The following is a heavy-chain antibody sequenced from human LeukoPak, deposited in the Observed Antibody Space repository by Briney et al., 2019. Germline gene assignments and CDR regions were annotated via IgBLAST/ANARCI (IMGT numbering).Heavy chain of an antibody. V-gene: IGHV1-8*01. CDR3: ARDWAVDF. CDR1: GYTFTSYD. CDR2: MNPNSGNT. Sequence: GASVKVSCKASGYTFTSYDINWVRQATGQGLEWMGWMNPNSGNTGYAQKFQGRVTMTRNTSISTAYLELSRMTSDDTAVYYCARDWAVDFWGQGTLVTVSS. D-gene: IGHD3-16*01. J-gene: IGHJ4*02.